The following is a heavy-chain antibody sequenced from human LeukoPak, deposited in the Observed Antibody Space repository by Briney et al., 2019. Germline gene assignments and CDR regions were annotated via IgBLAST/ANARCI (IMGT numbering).Heavy chain of an antibody. CDR2: IGSRSTTI. CDR3: ASGREFDY. Sequence: GRSLRLSCAASGFTFSSYAMHWVRQAPGKGLERVAFIGSRSTTIYYADSVKGRFTISRDNAKNSLYLQMDSLTAEDTAVFYCASGREFDYWGRGTLVTVSS. V-gene: IGHV3-21*01. CDR1: GFTFSSYA. J-gene: IGHJ4*02.